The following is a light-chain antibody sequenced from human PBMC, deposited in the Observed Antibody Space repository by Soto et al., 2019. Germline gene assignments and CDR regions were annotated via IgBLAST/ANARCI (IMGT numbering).Light chain of an antibody. Sequence: DIQMTQSPSSLSASVGDRVTITCQASQDINNYLNWYQLKPGKAPELLIYDASNLQTGVPTRFSGSGSGKHFTFTISSLQPEDIATYFCQQYDLLVTFGQGTRLEIQ. CDR2: DAS. V-gene: IGKV1-33*01. CDR1: QDINNY. CDR3: QQYDLLVT. J-gene: IGKJ5*01.